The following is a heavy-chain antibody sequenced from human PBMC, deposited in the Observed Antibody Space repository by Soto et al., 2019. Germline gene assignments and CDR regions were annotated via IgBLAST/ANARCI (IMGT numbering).Heavy chain of an antibody. V-gene: IGHV3-30*18. CDR2: VSYDGRVQ. CDR1: GFTFNNYG. D-gene: IGHD6-19*01. J-gene: IGHJ2*01. CDR3: AKEISPKAGKWYFDL. Sequence: QVQLAESGGGVVQPGGSLRLSCAASGFTFNNYGMHWVRQAPGEGLEWVAVVSYDGRVQYYADSAKGRFTISRDNSKNTLYLQMNSLRDDDTAVYYCAKEISPKAGKWYFDLWGRGTLVTVSS.